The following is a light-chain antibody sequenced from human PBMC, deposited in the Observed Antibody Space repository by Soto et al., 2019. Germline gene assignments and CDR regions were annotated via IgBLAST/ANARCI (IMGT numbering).Light chain of an antibody. CDR1: QSVSSY. CDR3: QQRSNWPPWT. Sequence: EIVLTQSPATLSLSPGEIATVSCRASQSVSSYLAWYQQKPGQAPRLLIYDASNRATGSPARFSGSGSGTDFTLTISSLEPEDFAVYYCQQRSNWPPWTFGQGTKVEIK. J-gene: IGKJ1*01. CDR2: DAS. V-gene: IGKV3-11*01.